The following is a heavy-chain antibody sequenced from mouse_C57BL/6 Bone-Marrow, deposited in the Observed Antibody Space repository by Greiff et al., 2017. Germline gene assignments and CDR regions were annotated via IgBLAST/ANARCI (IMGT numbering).Heavy chain of an antibody. Sequence: QVQLQQSGAELVRPGASVTLSCKASGYTFTDYEMHWVKQTPVHGLEWIGAIDPETGGTDYNQKFKGKAILTADKSSSTASMELRSLTSEYSAVYYCTGNYDSGGYFDVWGTGTTVTVSS. V-gene: IGHV1-15*01. CDR2: IDPETGGT. CDR1: GYTFTDYE. CDR3: TGNYDSGGYFDV. J-gene: IGHJ1*03. D-gene: IGHD1-1*01.